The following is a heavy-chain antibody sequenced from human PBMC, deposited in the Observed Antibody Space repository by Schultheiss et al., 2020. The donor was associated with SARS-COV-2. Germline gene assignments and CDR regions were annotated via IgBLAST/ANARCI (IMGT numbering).Heavy chain of an antibody. CDR1: GFTFGSYA. CDR2: ISSNSGSI. J-gene: IGHJ4*02. CDR3: ARGGDSGYAEIDS. V-gene: IGHV3-48*02. D-gene: IGHD5-12*01. Sequence: ESLKISCAASGFTFGSYASNWVRQAPGKGLEWISYISSNSGSIYYADSVKGRFTVSRDNAKNSLYLQMKSLRDGDTAVYYCARGGDSGYAEIDSWGQGTLVTVSS.